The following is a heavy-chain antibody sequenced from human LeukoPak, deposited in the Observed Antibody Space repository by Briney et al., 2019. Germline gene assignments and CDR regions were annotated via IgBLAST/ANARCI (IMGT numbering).Heavy chain of an antibody. V-gene: IGHV3-21*01. J-gene: IGHJ4*02. CDR1: RNAFIYYT. CDR2: ISKSSALR. D-gene: IGHD2-2*01. Sequence: GGSLRLSCVAPRNAFIYYTFTWVRQAPGKGLEYVSSISKSSALRYYAESGRGRFTISRNNAENSLYLDMINLGAEDAAVYFCVRGDNRDQWGQGTLVTVSS. CDR3: VRGDNRDQ.